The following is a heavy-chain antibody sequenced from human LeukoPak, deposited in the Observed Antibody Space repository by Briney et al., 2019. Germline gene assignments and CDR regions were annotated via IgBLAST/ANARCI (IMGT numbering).Heavy chain of an antibody. Sequence: SETLSLTCTVSGGSISSYYWSWIRQPPGKGLEWIGYIYYSGSTNYNPSLKSRVTISVDTSKNQFSLKLSSVTAADTAVYYCARAGRWAYDSSGYYLGYWGQGTLVTVSS. CDR1: GGSISSYY. CDR3: ARAGRWAYDSSGYYLGY. CDR2: IYYSGST. V-gene: IGHV4-59*01. D-gene: IGHD3-22*01. J-gene: IGHJ4*02.